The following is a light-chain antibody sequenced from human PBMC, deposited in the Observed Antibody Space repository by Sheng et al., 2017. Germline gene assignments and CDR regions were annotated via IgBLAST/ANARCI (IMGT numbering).Light chain of an antibody. CDR3: QHFNTYPPVT. J-gene: IGKJ4*01. CDR1: QGTSST. Sequence: AIQLTQSPSSLSASVGDRVTITCRASQGTSSTSAWYQQKPGKAPKLLIYDASTLESGVPSRFSGSGSGTDFTLTISSLQPEDFATYYCQHFNTYPPVTFVGGT. V-gene: IGKV1-13*02. CDR2: DAS.